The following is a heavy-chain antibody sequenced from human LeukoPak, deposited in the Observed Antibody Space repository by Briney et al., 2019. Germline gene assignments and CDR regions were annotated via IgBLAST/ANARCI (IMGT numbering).Heavy chain of an antibody. J-gene: IGHJ4*02. CDR3: AKDLVIDPPGY. Sequence: PGGSLRLSCAASGFTFSSYAMHWVRQAPGKGLEWVAVISYDGSNKYYADSVKGRFTISRDNSKNTLYLQMNSLRAEDTAVYYCAKDLVIDPPGYWGQGTLVTVSS. V-gene: IGHV3-30-3*01. CDR2: ISYDGSNK. CDR1: GFTFSSYA. D-gene: IGHD3-22*01.